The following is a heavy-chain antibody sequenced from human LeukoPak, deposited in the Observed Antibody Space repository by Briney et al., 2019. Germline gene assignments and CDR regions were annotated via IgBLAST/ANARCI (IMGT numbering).Heavy chain of an antibody. Sequence: ASVKVSCKVSGYTLTELSMHWVRQAPGKGLEWMGGFDPEDGETIYAQKFQGRVTMTEDTSTDTAYMELSSLRSEYTAVYYCARHYYGSGTDYYFDYWGQGTLVTVSS. V-gene: IGHV1-24*01. CDR3: ARHYYGSGTDYYFDY. CDR2: FDPEDGET. J-gene: IGHJ4*02. D-gene: IGHD3-10*01. CDR1: GYTLTELS.